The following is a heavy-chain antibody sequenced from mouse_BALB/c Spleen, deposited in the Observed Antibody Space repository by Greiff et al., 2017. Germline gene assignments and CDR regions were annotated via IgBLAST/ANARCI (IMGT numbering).Heavy chain of an antibody. D-gene: IGHD2-4*01. CDR2: IDPANGNT. CDR3: AREITPYWYFDV. Sequence: EVKLVESGAELVKPGASVKLSCTASGFNIKDTYMHWVKQRPEQGLEWIGRIDPANGNTKYDPKFQGKATITADTSSNTAYLQLSSLTSEDTAVYYCAREITPYWYFDVWGAGTTVTVSS. CDR1: GFNIKDTY. J-gene: IGHJ1*01. V-gene: IGHV14-3*02.